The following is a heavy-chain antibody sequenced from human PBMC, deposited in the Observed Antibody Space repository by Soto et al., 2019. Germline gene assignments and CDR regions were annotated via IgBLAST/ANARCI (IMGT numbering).Heavy chain of an antibody. V-gene: IGHV3-23*01. J-gene: IGHJ5*02. CDR2: ISGSGGST. CDR1: GFTFSSYA. Sequence: PGGSLRLSCAASGFTFSSYAMGWVRQAPGKGLEWVSDISGSGGSTYYADSVKGRFTISRDNAKNSLYLQMNSLRAEDTAVYYCARIFGELFAPHWFDPWGQGTLVTVSS. CDR3: ARIFGELFAPHWFDP. D-gene: IGHD3-10*01.